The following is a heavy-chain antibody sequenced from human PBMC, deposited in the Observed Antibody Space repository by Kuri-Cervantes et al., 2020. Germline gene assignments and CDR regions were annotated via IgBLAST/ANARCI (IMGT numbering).Heavy chain of an antibody. V-gene: IGHV1-18*01. J-gene: IGHJ3*01. D-gene: IGHD4-17*01. CDR2: ISAYNGDT. CDR1: GYIFTNYG. Sequence: ASVKVSCKASGYIFTNYGITWVRQAPGQGLEWMGWISAYNGDTNYAKKFQGRVTMTTDTSTSTAYMALRSLRSDDTAVYYCATGGMSGDYGAFHFWGQGTMVTGSS. CDR3: ATGGMSGDYGAFHF.